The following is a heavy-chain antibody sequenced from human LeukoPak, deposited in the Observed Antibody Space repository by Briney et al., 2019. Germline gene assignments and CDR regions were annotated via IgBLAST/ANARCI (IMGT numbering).Heavy chain of an antibody. V-gene: IGHV3-7*01. CDR2: IKQDGSEE. CDR3: ARSLFLTAVAATAPRYYYYYGMDV. CDR1: GFTFSSYW. J-gene: IGHJ6*04. Sequence: PGGSLRLSCAASGFTFSSYWMSWVRQAPGKGLEWVANIKQDGSEEYYVDSVKGRFTISRDNAKNSLYLQMNSLRAEDTAVYYCARSLFLTAVAATAPRYYYYYGMDVWGKGTTVTVSS. D-gene: IGHD6-19*01.